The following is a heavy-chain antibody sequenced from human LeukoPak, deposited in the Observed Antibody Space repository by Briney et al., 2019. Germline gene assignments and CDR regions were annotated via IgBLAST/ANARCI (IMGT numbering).Heavy chain of an antibody. D-gene: IGHD2-15*01. CDR3: ARVGFRYCSGGSCYYYYYGMDV. V-gene: IGHV3-30-3*01. Sequence: GGSLRLSCAASGFTFSSYAMHWVRQAPGKGLEWVAVISYDGSNNYYADSVKGRFTISRDNAKNSLYLQMNSLRDEDTAVYYCARVGFRYCSGGSCYYYYYGMDVWGQGTTVTVSS. CDR1: GFTFSSYA. J-gene: IGHJ6*02. CDR2: ISYDGSNN.